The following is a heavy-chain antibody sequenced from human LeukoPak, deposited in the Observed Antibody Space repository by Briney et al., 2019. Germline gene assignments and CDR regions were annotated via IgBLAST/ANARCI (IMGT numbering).Heavy chain of an antibody. D-gene: IGHD2/OR15-2a*01. Sequence: GGSLRLSSLASGFSFNSYTMNWVREAPGKGLEWVSTISPVSSYTWYAESVKGRFTISRDNPKNSLYLQMDSLRAEDTAVYYCVRDVSRRIGMDVWGQGTTVTVSS. J-gene: IGHJ6*02. V-gene: IGHV3-21*01. CDR1: GFSFNSYT. CDR2: ISPVSSYT. CDR3: VRDVSRRIGMDV.